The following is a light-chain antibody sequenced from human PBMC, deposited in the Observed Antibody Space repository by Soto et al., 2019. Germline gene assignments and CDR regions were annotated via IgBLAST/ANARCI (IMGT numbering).Light chain of an antibody. V-gene: IGLV1-47*01. Sequence: QSVLTQPPSASGTPGQRVTISCSGSGSNIGSRYVYWYRQVPGTAPKLLIYQDSQRPSGVPDRFSGSKSGTSASLAISGLRSEDEADYYCTAWDDSLSGPVFGGGTKVPS. CDR2: QDS. CDR1: GSNIGSRY. CDR3: TAWDDSLSGPV. J-gene: IGLJ3*02.